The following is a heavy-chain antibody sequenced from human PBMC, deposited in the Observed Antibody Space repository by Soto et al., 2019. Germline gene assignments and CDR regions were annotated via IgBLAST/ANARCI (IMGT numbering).Heavy chain of an antibody. V-gene: IGHV3-30*18. D-gene: IGHD4-17*01. Sequence: QVQLVESGGGVVQPGRSLRLSCAASGFTFSSYGMHWVRQAPGKGLEWVAVISYDGSNKYYADSVKGRFTISRDNSKKPLYLQMNSLRAKDTAVYYCAKFGFSTHGYGDYEGVEFDYWGQGTPVTVSS. J-gene: IGHJ4*02. CDR3: AKFGFSTHGYGDYEGVEFDY. CDR2: ISYDGSNK. CDR1: GFTFSSYG.